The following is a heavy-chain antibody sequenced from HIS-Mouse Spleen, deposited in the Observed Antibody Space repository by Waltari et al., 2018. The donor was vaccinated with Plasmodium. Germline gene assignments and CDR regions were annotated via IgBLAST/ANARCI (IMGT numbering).Heavy chain of an antibody. CDR2: INPNSGGT. D-gene: IGHD6-13*01. Sequence: QVQPVPSGAEVKKPGASVQVSCKASGYPFTGYYMHWFLQAPGQGLEWMGWINPNSGGTNYAQKFQGRVTMTRDTSISTAYMELSRLRSDDTAVYYCARVLGYKAAAGTFVEYFQHWGQGTLVTVSS. CDR3: ARVLGYKAAAGTFVEYFQH. CDR1: GYPFTGYY. V-gene: IGHV1-2*02. J-gene: IGHJ1*01.